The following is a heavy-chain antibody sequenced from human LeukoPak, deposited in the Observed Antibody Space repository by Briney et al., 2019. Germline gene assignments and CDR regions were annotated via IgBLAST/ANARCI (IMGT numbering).Heavy chain of an antibody. J-gene: IGHJ4*02. CDR3: ARATYSSGWYHY. Sequence: SSETLSLTCTVSGGSISSYYWSWIRQPPGKGLEWIGYIYYSGSTNYNPSLKSRVTISVDTSKNQFSLKLSSVTAADTAVYYCARATYSSGWYHYWGQGTLVTVSS. CDR2: IYYSGST. CDR1: GGSISSYY. D-gene: IGHD6-19*01. V-gene: IGHV4-59*01.